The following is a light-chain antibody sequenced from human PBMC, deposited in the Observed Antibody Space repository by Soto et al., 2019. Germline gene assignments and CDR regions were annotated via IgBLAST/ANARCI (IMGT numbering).Light chain of an antibody. CDR2: GNS. CDR3: STWDDSLNGLI. V-gene: IGLV1-44*01. J-gene: IGLJ2*01. Sequence: QSVLAQPPSASGTPGQTVTISCSGGSSNIKTNGVSWYQQVPGAAPKLLIYGNSQRPSVAPGRFSGSKSGTSASLAISGLQSEDEATYHCSTWDDSLNGLIFGGGTKLTVL. CDR1: SSNIKTNG.